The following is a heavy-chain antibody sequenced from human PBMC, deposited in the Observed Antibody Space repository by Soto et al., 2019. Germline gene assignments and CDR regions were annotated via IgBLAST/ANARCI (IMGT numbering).Heavy chain of an antibody. D-gene: IGHD3-10*01. CDR1: GFIFSQFV. J-gene: IGHJ3*01. CDR2: IGGRGGA. CDR3: AREDSNRGFVLDV. V-gene: IGHV3-23*01. Sequence: EEQLLESGGVLGQPGGSLQLSYTASGFIFSQFVMTGVRQVPGKGLQWLSRIGGRGGADYGHFAKGRFTVSRDNSNNTLFLQVDSLRVEDTARYFCAREDSNRGFVLDVWGPGTWVVVSS.